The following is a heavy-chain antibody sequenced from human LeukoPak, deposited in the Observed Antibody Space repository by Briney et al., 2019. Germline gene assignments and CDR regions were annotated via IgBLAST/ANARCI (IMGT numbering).Heavy chain of an antibody. V-gene: IGHV3-23*01. CDR3: AKGRAVVVPAARFDY. J-gene: IGHJ4*02. CDR2: ISGSGGST. CDR1: GFTFSSYA. D-gene: IGHD2-2*01. Sequence: GGSLRLSCAASGFTFSSYAMSWVRQAPGKGLEWVSAISGSGGSTYYADSVKGRFTISRDNSKNTLYPQMNSLRAEDTAVYYCAKGRAVVVPAARFDYWGQGTLVTVSS.